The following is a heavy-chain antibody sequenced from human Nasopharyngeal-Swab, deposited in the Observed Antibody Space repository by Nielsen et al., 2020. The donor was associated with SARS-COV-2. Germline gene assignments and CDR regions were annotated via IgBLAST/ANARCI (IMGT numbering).Heavy chain of an antibody. D-gene: IGHD5-18*01. CDR2: IKQDGSEK. V-gene: IGHV3-7*02. Sequence: VRQAPGKGLEWVANIKQDGSEKYYVDSVKGRFTISRDNAKNSLYLQMNSLRAEDTAVYYCARGGYWRFDPWGQGTLVTVSS. CDR3: ARGGYWRFDP. J-gene: IGHJ5*02.